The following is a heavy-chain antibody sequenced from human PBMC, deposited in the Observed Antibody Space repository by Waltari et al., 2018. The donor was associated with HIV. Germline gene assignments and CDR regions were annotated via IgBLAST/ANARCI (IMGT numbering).Heavy chain of an antibody. CDR1: GLPVSSTG. V-gene: IGHV3-74*01. CDR3: ARGVGYGMDV. J-gene: IGHJ6*02. CDR2: INKDGSNT. D-gene: IGHD2-15*01. Sequence: EVQLVESGGGLVQRGGSLRLSCEAFGLPVSSTGMHGVRQAPGKGLVWVSCINKDGSNTRYADSVKGRLTISRDNAKNTLYLQMNSLRAEDTAVYYCARGVGYGMDVWGQGTTVTVSS.